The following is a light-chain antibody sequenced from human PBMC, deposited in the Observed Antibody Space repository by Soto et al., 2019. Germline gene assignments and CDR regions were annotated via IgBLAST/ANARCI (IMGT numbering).Light chain of an antibody. J-gene: IGKJ1*01. Sequence: EVVLTQSPGTLSLSPGERATLSCRASQSVSSTYLAWYQQTPGQSPRLLIYGASSRATDIPDRFRGSGSGTDFTITISGRVAEDLAAYYCQQYGGSLTWTFGQGTKVEIK. CDR2: GAS. V-gene: IGKV3-20*01. CDR3: QQYGGSLTWT. CDR1: QSVSSTY.